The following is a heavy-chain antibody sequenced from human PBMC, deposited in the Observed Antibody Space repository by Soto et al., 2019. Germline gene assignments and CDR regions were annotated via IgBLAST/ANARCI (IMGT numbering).Heavy chain of an antibody. CDR1: GYSFTNND. V-gene: IGHV1-8*01. D-gene: IGHD3-16*01. J-gene: IGHJ5*02. CDR2: MNPGSGDT. CDR3: ARMATFGSLNWFDP. Sequence: ASVKVSFKASGYSFTNNDVSWVRQATGQGLEWMGWMNPGSGDTGYAQKFQGRVTMTRDISTATAYMELSSLRSDDTATYYCARMATFGSLNWFDPWGQGTLVTVSS.